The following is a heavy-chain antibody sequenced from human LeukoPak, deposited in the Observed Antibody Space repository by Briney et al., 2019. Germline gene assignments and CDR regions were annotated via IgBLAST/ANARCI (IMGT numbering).Heavy chain of an antibody. J-gene: IGHJ2*01. V-gene: IGHV3-23*01. CDR1: GFTFSGYA. D-gene: IGHD4-17*01. CDR3: AKAYGDYGRRWYFDL. CDR2: ISGSGGST. Sequence: PGGSLRLSCAASGFTFSGYAMSWVRQAPGKGLEWVSAISGSGGSTYYADSVKGRFTISRDNSKNTLYLQMNSLRAEDTAVYYCAKAYGDYGRRWYFDLWGRGTLVTVSS.